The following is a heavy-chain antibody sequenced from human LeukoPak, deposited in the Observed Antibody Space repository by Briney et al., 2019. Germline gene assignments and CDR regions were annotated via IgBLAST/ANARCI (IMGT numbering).Heavy chain of an antibody. CDR1: GFTFSSYW. CDR2: IKEDGSEK. CDR3: VRTRTRFDY. Sequence: GGSLRLSCAASGFTFSSYWMSWVRQAPGKGLEWVANIKEDGSEKNYVDSVKGRFTISRDNAKNSLYLQMNSLRAEDTAMYYCVRTRTRFDYWGQGALVTVSS. V-gene: IGHV3-7*01. J-gene: IGHJ4*02.